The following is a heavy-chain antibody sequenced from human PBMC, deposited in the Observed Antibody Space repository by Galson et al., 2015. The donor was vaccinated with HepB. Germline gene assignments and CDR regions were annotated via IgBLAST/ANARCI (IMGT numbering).Heavy chain of an antibody. J-gene: IGHJ4*01. CDR2: IWNDGSNK. V-gene: IGHV3-33*01. CDR3: ATGVGLTVIVGTKY. D-gene: IGHD1-26*01. CDR1: RFTFSSYG. Sequence: SLRLSCAASRFTFSSYGMHWVRQAPGKGLEWVAVIWNDGSNKYYADSVKGRFTISRDNSKNTLYLQMKSLRPEDTAVYYCATGVGLTVIVGTKYWGHGTLVTVSS.